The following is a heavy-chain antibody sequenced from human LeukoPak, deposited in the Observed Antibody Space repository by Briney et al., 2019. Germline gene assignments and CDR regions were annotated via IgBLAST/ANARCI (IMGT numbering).Heavy chain of an antibody. CDR2: INHSGST. CDR3: ARRRYCSSTSCYRGWFDP. D-gene: IGHD2-2*01. Sequence: PSETLSLTCAVYGGSFSGYYWSWIRQPPGKGLEWIGEINHSGSTNHNPSLKSRVTISVDTSKNQFSLKLSSVTAADTAVYYCARRRYCSSTSCYRGWFDPWGQGTLVTVSS. J-gene: IGHJ5*02. V-gene: IGHV4-34*01. CDR1: GGSFSGYY.